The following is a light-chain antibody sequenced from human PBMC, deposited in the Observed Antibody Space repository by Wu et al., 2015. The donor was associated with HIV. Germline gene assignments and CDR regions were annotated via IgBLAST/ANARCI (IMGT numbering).Light chain of an antibody. Sequence: EIVMTQSPATLSVSPGERATLSCRASQSVSSNLAWYQQKPGQAPRLLIYGASTRATGIPARFSGSGSGTEFTLTISSMQSEDFAVYYCQQYGDSVYSFGQGTRLKIK. CDR2: GAS. CDR1: QSVSSN. J-gene: IGKJ2*03. CDR3: QQYGDSVYS. V-gene: IGKV3-15*01.